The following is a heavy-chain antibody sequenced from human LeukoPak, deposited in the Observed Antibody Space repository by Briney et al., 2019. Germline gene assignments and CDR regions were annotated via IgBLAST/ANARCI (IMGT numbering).Heavy chain of an antibody. D-gene: IGHD2-21*02. V-gene: IGHV3-21*01. J-gene: IGHJ6*02. CDR3: ASLHCGGDCYSGGSYYYGMDV. CDR2: SSSYI. Sequence: SSSYIYYADSVKGRFTISRDNAKNSLYLQMNSLRAEDTAVYYCASLHCGGDCYSGGSYYYGMDVWGQGTTVTVSS.